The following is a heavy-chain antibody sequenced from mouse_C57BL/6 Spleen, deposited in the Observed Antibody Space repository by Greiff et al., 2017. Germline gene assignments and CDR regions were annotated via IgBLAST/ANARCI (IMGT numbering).Heavy chain of an antibody. J-gene: IGHJ1*03. CDR1: GFTFSDYG. CDR3: ARVSSPYCYFGG. Sequence: EVKLVESGGGLVKPGGSLKLSCAASGFTFSDYGMHWVRQAPEKGLEWVAYISSGSGTIYYSDTVKGRFTISRDNAKNTLFLQMTSLRSEDTAMYYCARVSSPYCYFGGWGTGTTVTVSS. V-gene: IGHV5-17*01. D-gene: IGHD1-1*01. CDR2: ISSGSGTI.